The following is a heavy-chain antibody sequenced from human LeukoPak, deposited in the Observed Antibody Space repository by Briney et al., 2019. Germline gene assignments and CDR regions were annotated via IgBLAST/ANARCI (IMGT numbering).Heavy chain of an antibody. D-gene: IGHD2-2*01. CDR1: GGSISSYY. V-gene: IGHV4-4*07. CDR3: AGGRRPGIVPI. CDR2: IYTSGST. Sequence: PSETLSLTCTVSGGSISSYYWSWIRQPAGKGLEWIGRIYTSGSTNYNPSLKSRVTMSVDTSKNQFSLKLSSVTAADTPVYYCAGGRRPGIVPIWGQGTMVTVSS. J-gene: IGHJ3*02.